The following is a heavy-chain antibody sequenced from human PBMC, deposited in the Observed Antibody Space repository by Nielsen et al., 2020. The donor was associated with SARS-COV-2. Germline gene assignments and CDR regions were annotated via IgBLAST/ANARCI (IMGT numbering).Heavy chain of an antibody. D-gene: IGHD6-19*01. CDR1: GGSISSYY. V-gene: IGHV4-59*13. CDR3: ARDQQWLALST. J-gene: IGHJ5*02. CDR2: IYYSGST. Sequence: SETLSLTCTVSGGSISSYYWSWIRQPPGKGLEWIGYIYYSGSTNYNPSLKSRVTISVDTSKNQFSLKLSSVTAADTAVYYCARDQQWLALSTWGQGTLVTVSS.